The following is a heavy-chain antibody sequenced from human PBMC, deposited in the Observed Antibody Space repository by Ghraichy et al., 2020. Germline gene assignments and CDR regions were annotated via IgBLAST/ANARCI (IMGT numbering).Heavy chain of an antibody. CDR2: SDHSGST. CDR1: GGSFSGYY. CDR3: ARRGDGGRSFDY. J-gene: IGHJ4*02. V-gene: IGHV4-34*01. Sequence: SQTLSLTCGVFGGSFSGYYWSWIRQPPGKGLEWIGESDHSGSTNYNPSLNSRVAISVDTSKNQFSLHLTSVTAADTAVYYCARRGDGGRSFDYWGQGTLVTVSS. D-gene: IGHD4-23*01.